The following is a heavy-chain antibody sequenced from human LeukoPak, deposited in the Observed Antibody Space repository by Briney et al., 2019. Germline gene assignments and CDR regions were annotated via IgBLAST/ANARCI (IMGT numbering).Heavy chain of an antibody. CDR2: ISGSGGSK. CDR3: AKGGLFWSGYYTGFDP. Sequence: GGSLRLSCAASGFTFSSYNMNWVRQAPGKGLEWVSAISGSGGSKYYADSVKGRLTIYRDNSKNTLYLQMNSLIAEHTAVYYCAKGGLFWSGYYTGFDPWGQGTLVTVSS. D-gene: IGHD3-3*01. J-gene: IGHJ5*02. V-gene: IGHV3-23*01. CDR1: GFTFSSYN.